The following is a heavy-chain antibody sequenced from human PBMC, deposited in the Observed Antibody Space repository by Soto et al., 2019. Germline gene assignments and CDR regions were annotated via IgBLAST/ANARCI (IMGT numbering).Heavy chain of an antibody. V-gene: IGHV3-33*01. CDR3: AREEYSSSSVDY. CDR2: IWYDGSNK. Sequence: QVQLVESGGGVVQPGRSLRLSCAASGFTFSSYGMHWVRQAPGKGLEWVAVIWYDGSNKYYADSVKGRFTISRDNSKNTLYLQMNSRRAEDTAVYYCAREEYSSSSVDYWGQGTLVTVSS. D-gene: IGHD6-6*01. J-gene: IGHJ4*02. CDR1: GFTFSSYG.